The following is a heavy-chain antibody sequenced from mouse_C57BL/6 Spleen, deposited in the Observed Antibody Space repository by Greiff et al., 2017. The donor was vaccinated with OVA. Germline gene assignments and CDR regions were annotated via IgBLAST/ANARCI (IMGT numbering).Heavy chain of an antibody. CDR3: ARWGDWDPYYAMDY. CDR2: INPGSGGT. V-gene: IGHV1-54*01. J-gene: IGHJ4*01. CDR1: GYAFTNYL. Sequence: VQLQQSGAELVRPGTSVKVSCKASGYAFTNYLIEWVKQRPGQGLEWIGVINPGSGGTNYNEKFKGKATLTADKSSSTAYMQLSSLTSEDSAVYFCARWGDWDPYYAMDYWGQGTSVTVSS. D-gene: IGHD4-1*01.